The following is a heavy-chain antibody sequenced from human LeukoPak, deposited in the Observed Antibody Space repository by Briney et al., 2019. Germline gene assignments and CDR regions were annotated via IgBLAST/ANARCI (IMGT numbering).Heavy chain of an antibody. CDR1: GGSFSGYY. CDR2: INHSGST. V-gene: IGHV4-34*01. D-gene: IGHD2-2*02. J-gene: IGHJ4*02. CDR3: ARVKVGRYCSSTSCYTIYYFDY. Sequence: PSETLSLTCAVYGGSFSGYYWSWIRQPPGKGLEWIGEINHSGSTNCNPSLKSRVTTSVDTSKNQFSLKLSSVTAADTAVYYCARVKVGRYCSSTSCYTIYYFDYWGQGTLVTVSS.